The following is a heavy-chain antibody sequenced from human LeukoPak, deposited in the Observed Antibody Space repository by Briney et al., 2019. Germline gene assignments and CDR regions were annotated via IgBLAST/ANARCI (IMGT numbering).Heavy chain of an antibody. J-gene: IGHJ4*02. CDR3: ARTLNYYGSGSYYSYFDY. CDR1: GGTFSSYA. Sequence: GASVKVSCKASGGTFSSYAISWVRQAPGQGLEWMGGIIPIFGTANYAQKFQGRVTITADKSTSTAYMELSSLRSEDTAVYYCARTLNYYGSGSYYSYFDYWGQGTLVTVSS. V-gene: IGHV1-69*06. D-gene: IGHD3-10*01. CDR2: IIPIFGTA.